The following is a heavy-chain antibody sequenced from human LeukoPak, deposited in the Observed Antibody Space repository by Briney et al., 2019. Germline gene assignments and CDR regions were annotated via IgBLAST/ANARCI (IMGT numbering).Heavy chain of an antibody. V-gene: IGHV3-48*03. CDR3: AKQKRHYDFWSGYSERRYYFDY. D-gene: IGHD3-3*01. J-gene: IGHJ4*02. Sequence: PGGSLRLSCAGSGFTFSSYEMNWVRQAPGKGLEWVSYISSSGSTIYYADSVKGRFTISRDNAKNSLYLQMNSLRAEDTAVYYCAKQKRHYDFWSGYSERRYYFDYWGQGTLVTVSS. CDR1: GFTFSSYE. CDR2: ISSSGSTI.